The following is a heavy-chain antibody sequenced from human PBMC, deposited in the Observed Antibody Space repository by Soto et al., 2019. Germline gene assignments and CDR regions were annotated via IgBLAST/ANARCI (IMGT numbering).Heavy chain of an antibody. CDR1: GVSITSHY. CDR2: IHHSGST. Sequence: PSETLSLTCSVSGVSITSHYCSWFRQPPGKGLEWIGYIHHSGSTSYNPSLKSRVTMSVDTSKNQFSLKVSSVTAADTALYYCARQGFGQLHGLVDVWGPGTTVTVSS. J-gene: IGHJ6*02. V-gene: IGHV4-59*08. CDR3: ARQGFGQLHGLVDV. D-gene: IGHD3-10*01.